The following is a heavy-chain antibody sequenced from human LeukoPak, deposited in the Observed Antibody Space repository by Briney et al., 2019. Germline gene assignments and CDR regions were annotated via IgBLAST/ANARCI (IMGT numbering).Heavy chain of an antibody. D-gene: IGHD3-10*01. V-gene: IGHV1-69*06. Sequence: SVTVSCKASGGTFNSYAISWVRQAPGQGLEWMGGIIPIFGTTNYARKFRGRVTLTADKSTRTAYMELSSLRSEDTAVYYCAPLPYGSGSPLDWGQGTLVTVSS. CDR3: APLPYGSGSPLD. CDR2: IIPIFGTT. J-gene: IGHJ4*02. CDR1: GGTFNSYA.